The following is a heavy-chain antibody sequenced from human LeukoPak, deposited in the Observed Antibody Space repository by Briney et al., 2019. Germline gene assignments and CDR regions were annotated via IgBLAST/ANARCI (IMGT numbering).Heavy chain of an antibody. Sequence: GGSLRLSCAASGFTFSNAWVSWVRQAPGKGLEWVGRIKSKTDGGTTDYAAPVKGRFTISRDDSKNTLYLQMNSLKTEDTAVYYCTTDPPVEYSSSSDFDYWGQGTLVTVSS. V-gene: IGHV3-15*01. CDR3: TTDPPVEYSSSSDFDY. J-gene: IGHJ4*02. CDR1: GFTFSNAW. CDR2: IKSKTDGGTT. D-gene: IGHD6-6*01.